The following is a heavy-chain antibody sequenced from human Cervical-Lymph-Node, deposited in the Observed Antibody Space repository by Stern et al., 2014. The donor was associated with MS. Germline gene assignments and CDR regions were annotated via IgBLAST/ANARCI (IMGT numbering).Heavy chain of an antibody. CDR3: ARGRGKRVFDY. D-gene: IGHD3-16*01. CDR2: VNPSGSS. CDR1: GESVMGYH. V-gene: IGHV4-34*01. J-gene: IGHJ4*02. Sequence: QVQLQQWGAGLLKPSETLSLTCAVYGESVMGYHWSWIRQSPGKGLEWIGEVNPSGSSNYNPALKSRVSMSVETSKTHLSLNLTSVTAADTAVYYCARGRGKRVFDYWGQGSLVTVSS.